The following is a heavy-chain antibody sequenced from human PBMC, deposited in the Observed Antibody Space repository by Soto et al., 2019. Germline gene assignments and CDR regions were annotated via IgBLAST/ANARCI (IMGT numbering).Heavy chain of an antibody. CDR3: AKRDAKVYYYYMDV. D-gene: IGHD2-8*01. V-gene: IGHV3-23*01. J-gene: IGHJ6*03. Sequence: PGGSLRLSCAASGFTFSSYAMSWVRQAPGKGLEWVSAISGSGGSTYYADSVKGRFTISRDNSKNTLYLQMNSLRAEDTAVYYCAKRDAKVYYYYMDVWGKGTTVTVSS. CDR1: GFTFSSYA. CDR2: ISGSGGST.